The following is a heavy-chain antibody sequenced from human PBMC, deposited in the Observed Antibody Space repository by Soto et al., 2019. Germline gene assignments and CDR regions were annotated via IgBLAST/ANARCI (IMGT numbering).Heavy chain of an antibody. V-gene: IGHV4-59*08. D-gene: IGHD3-22*01. CDR3: ARYYYDSSGYSMYYFDY. CDR1: GGSISSYY. J-gene: IGHJ4*02. CDR2: IYYSGST. Sequence: QVQLQESGPGLVKPSETLSLTCTVSGGSISSYYWSWIRQPPGKGLEWIGYIYYSGSTNYNPSLKSRVTISVDTSKNQFSLKLSSVTAADTAVYYCARYYYDSSGYSMYYFDYWGQGTLVTVSS.